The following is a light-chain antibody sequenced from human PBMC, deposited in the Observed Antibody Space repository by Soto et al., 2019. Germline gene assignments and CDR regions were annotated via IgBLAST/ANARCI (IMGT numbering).Light chain of an antibody. CDR2: ANS. J-gene: IGLJ1*01. CDR1: SSIIGAGYD. Sequence: QSVLTQPPSVSGAPGQRVTISCTGSSSIIGAGYDVHWYQQLPGTAPKLLIYANSNRPSGVPGRFSGSKSGTSASLAITGLQAEDEADYYCQSYDSSLSGYVFGTGTKLTVL. V-gene: IGLV1-40*01. CDR3: QSYDSSLSGYV.